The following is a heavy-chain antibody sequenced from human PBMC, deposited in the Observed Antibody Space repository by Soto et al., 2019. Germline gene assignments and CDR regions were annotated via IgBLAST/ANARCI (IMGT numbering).Heavy chain of an antibody. CDR2: ISSSGTGI. V-gene: IGHV3-11*01. Sequence: QVQLVESGGGLVKPGGSLRLSCAASRFTLSDYYMTWIRQAPGKGLEWVSYISSSGTGIYYPDSVKGRFTISRDNAKNSLYLQMSSLRAEDTAVYYCARAYSDAFDIWGQGTMVTVSS. CDR1: RFTLSDYY. D-gene: IGHD2-15*01. CDR3: ARAYSDAFDI. J-gene: IGHJ3*02.